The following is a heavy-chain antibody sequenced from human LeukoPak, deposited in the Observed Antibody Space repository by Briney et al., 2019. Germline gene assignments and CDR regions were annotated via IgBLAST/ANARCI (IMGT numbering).Heavy chain of an antibody. CDR3: ARGTYYYGSAPLDY. Sequence: GGSLRLSCAASGFTFSSYGMHWVRQAPGKGLEWVAVIWYDGSNKYYADSVKGRFTISRDNSKNTLYLQMNSLRAEDTAVYYCARGTYYYGSAPLDYWGQGTLVTVSS. CDR1: GFTFSSYG. V-gene: IGHV3-33*01. CDR2: IWYDGSNK. J-gene: IGHJ4*02. D-gene: IGHD3-10*01.